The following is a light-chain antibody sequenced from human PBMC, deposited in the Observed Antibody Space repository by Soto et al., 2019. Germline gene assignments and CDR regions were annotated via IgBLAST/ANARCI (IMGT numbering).Light chain of an antibody. CDR1: SFNIGTNP. Sequence: QSVLTQPPSASGTPGQGVTISCSGSSFNIGTNPVNWYQQLPGTAPKLLIYSSNQRPSGVPDRFSGSKSGTSASLAISGPQSEDEADYYCAAWDSSLDGVVFGGGTKLTVL. CDR3: AAWDSSLDGVV. J-gene: IGLJ2*01. CDR2: SSN. V-gene: IGLV1-44*01.